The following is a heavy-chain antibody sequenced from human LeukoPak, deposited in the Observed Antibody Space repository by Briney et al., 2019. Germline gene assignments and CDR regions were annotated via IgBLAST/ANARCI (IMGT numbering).Heavy chain of an antibody. CDR1: GFPFSPYA. CDR3: AREEEATSSFDY. Sequence: GGSLSLPCAASGFPFSPYAMLWLRRAPGKGLEWVAVISYDGSNKYYADSVKGRFTISRDNSKNTLYLQMNSLRAEDTAVYYCAREEEATSSFDYWGQGTLVTVSS. J-gene: IGHJ4*02. CDR2: ISYDGSNK. V-gene: IGHV3-30-3*01.